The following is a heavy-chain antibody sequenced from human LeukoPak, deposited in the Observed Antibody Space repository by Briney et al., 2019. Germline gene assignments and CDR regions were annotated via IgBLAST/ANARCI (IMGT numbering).Heavy chain of an antibody. CDR1: GFTFSSYA. D-gene: IGHD6-13*01. V-gene: IGHV3-23*01. Sequence: GGSLRLSCAASGFTFSSYALSWVRQAPGKGLEWVSAISGSGGSTYHADSVKGRFTVSRDNSMHTLYLQMSSLRAEDTAVYYCAIDLQAGHAYYYYGMDVWGQGTTVTVSS. CDR2: ISGSGGST. CDR3: AIDLQAGHAYYYYGMDV. J-gene: IGHJ6*02.